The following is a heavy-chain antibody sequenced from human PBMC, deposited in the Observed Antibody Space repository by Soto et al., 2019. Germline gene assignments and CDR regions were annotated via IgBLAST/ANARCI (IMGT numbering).Heavy chain of an antibody. Sequence: GGSLRLSCAASGFTVSNNYMSWVRQAPEKGLEWVSDIYNAGGTYYADSVKGRFTISRDNSKNTLYLQMNSLRAEDTAVYYCARQTSGSFNYWGQGTLVTVSS. CDR2: IYNAGGT. D-gene: IGHD1-26*01. CDR3: ARQTSGSFNY. CDR1: GFTVSNNY. V-gene: IGHV3-53*01. J-gene: IGHJ4*02.